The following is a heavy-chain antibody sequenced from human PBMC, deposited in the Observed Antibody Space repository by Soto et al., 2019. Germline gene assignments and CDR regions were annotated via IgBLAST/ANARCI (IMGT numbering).Heavy chain of an antibody. CDR3: DAVTAIRPSLDD. J-gene: IGHJ4*01. Sequence: SETLSLTCSVSGGSITNNTFYWGWIRQTPGRGLEWIGSVLQSGSTYYNPSLKSRLSISVDTSKNQFSLRLNSVTAADTAVYYCDAVTAIRPSLDDRGQGVLVTVSS. V-gene: IGHV4-39*01. D-gene: IGHD2-21*02. CDR2: VLQSGST. CDR1: GGSITNNTFY.